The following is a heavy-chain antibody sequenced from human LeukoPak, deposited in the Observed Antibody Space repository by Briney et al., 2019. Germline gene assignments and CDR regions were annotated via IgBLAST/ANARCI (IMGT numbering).Heavy chain of an antibody. CDR2: IYSGGST. V-gene: IGHV3-53*01. D-gene: IGHD2-15*01. Sequence: PGGSLRLSCAASGFTVSSNYMSWVRQAPGKGLEWVSVIYSGGSTYYADSVKGRFTISRDNSKNTLYLQMNSLRAEDTAVYYCAKWDRHCSGGSCIFDPWGQGTLVTVSS. J-gene: IGHJ5*02. CDR1: GFTVSSNY. CDR3: AKWDRHCSGGSCIFDP.